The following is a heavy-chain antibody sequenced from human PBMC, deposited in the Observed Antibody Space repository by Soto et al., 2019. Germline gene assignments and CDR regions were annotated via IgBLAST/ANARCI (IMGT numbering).Heavy chain of an antibody. CDR2: IYYSGSA. V-gene: IGHV4-39*01. D-gene: IGHD2-2*01. CDR3: ARHSFCSTCDTCYAFDF. J-gene: IGHJ3*01. Sequence: QLQLQESGPGLVKPSETLSLTCTVSGGSISTTSYYWGWIRQPPGKGLEWIGRIYYSGSASYNTSLSSRITISEATSRNLFYLRPSSVTAADTAVYHCARHSFCSTCDTCYAFDFWGQGTMVTVSS. CDR1: GGSISTTSYY.